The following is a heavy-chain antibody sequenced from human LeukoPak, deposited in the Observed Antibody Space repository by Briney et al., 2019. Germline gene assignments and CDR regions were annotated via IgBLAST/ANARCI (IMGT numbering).Heavy chain of an antibody. J-gene: IGHJ6*03. V-gene: IGHV3-30*02. CDR1: GFTFSSYG. D-gene: IGHD6-19*01. Sequence: PGGSLRLSCAASGFTFSSYGMHWVRQAPGKGLEWVAFIRYDGSNKYYADSVKGRFTISRDNSKNTLYLQMNSLRAEDTAVYYCAKAGASGWTYYYYYYMDVWGKGTTVTISS. CDR3: AKAGASGWTYYYYYYMDV. CDR2: IRYDGSNK.